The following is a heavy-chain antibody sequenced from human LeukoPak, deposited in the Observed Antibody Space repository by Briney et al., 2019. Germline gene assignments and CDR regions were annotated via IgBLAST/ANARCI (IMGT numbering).Heavy chain of an antibody. J-gene: IGHJ4*02. CDR3: ARDRGYSSDY. CDR2: IKGDGSST. CDR1: GFTFSIYW. D-gene: IGHD5-12*01. V-gene: IGHV3-74*01. Sequence: LTGGSLRLSCEASGFTFSIYWMHWVRQAPGKGLVWVSLIKGDGSSTSYADSVKGRFIISRDNAKNTLYLQMNSLTVEDMAVYYCARDRGYSSDYWGQGTLVTVSS.